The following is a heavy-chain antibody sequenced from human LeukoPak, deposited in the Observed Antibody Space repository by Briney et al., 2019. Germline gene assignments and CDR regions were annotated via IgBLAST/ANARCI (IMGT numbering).Heavy chain of an antibody. Sequence: ASVKVSCKASGYMFTSYYMHWVRQAPGQGLEWMGIINPSGGTTSYAQKFQGRVTMTRDTSTSTVYMELSRLRSADTAVYYCARDPPVTGYYPHYYFDYWGQGTLVTVSS. CDR2: INPSGGTT. J-gene: IGHJ4*02. V-gene: IGHV1-46*01. CDR3: ARDPPVTGYYPHYYFDY. D-gene: IGHD3-9*01. CDR1: GYMFTSYY.